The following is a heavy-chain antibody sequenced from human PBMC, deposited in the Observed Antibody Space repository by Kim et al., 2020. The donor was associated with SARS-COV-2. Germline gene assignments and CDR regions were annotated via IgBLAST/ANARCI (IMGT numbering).Heavy chain of an antibody. CDR3: ARVNLVARLWLIDS. D-gene: IGHD6-19*01. V-gene: IGHV3-48*03. Sequence: YADSVRARFTLSTDTATNTLYLQMNNLRVEDTGVYYCARVNLVARLWLIDSWGQGTLVTVSS. J-gene: IGHJ4*02.